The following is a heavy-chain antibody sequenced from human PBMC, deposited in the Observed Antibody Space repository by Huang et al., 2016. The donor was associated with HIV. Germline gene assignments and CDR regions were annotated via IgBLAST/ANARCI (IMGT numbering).Heavy chain of an antibody. CDR2: INSDGSTI. J-gene: IGHJ4*02. Sequence: EVQLVESGGGLVQPGGSLRLSCLASGFTFSSHWMHWVRHAPGKGLGWVERINSDGSTISYADSVKGRFTISRDNAENTRYLQMNGLRADDTAMYYCAVYLGRVFDCWGQGTLVTVSS. CDR3: AVYLGRVFDC. V-gene: IGHV3-74*01. D-gene: IGHD3-10*01. CDR1: GFTFSSHW.